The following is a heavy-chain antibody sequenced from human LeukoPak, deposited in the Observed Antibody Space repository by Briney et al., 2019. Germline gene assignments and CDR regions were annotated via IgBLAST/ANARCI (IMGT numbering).Heavy chain of an antibody. CDR2: MNPNSGNT. CDR1: GYTFTSYD. D-gene: IGHD3-10*01. V-gene: IGHV1-8*01. Sequence: LGASVKVSCKASGYTFTSYDINWVRQATGQGLEWMGWMNPNSGNTGYAQKFQGRVTMTRNTSISTAYMELSSLRSEDTAVYYCASPMDRGYNWFDPWGQGTLVTVSS. CDR3: ASPMDRGYNWFDP. J-gene: IGHJ5*02.